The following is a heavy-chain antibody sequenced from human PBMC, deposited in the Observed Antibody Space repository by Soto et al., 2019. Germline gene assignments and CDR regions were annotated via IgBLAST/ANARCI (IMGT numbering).Heavy chain of an antibody. CDR2: ISYDGSNK. Sequence: GGSLRLSCAASGFTFSNYYIHWVRQAPCKGLEWVAVISYDGSNKYYTDSVKGRFTISRDNSKNTLYLQMNRLRAEDTAVYYCTKDDRIICSSWSRPTVYGARGSSAFDYWGQGILVTVSS. CDR1: GFTFSNYY. CDR3: TKDDRIICSSWSRPTVYGARGSSAFDY. D-gene: IGHD6-13*01. J-gene: IGHJ4*02. V-gene: IGHV3-30*18.